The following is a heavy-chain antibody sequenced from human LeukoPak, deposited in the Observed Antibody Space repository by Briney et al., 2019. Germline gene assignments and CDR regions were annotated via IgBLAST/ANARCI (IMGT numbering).Heavy chain of an antibody. CDR1: GHRFTNHW. D-gene: IGHD1-26*01. J-gene: IGHJ5*02. CDR3: ARRPYSGSPNWFDP. Sequence: GESLKISCEVSGHRFTNHWIGWVRQMPGKGLEWMGIINLGDSDTKYSPSFQGQVTISLGKSISTAYLQWRSLKASDTAMYYCARRPYSGSPNWFDPWGQGTLVTVS. V-gene: IGHV5-51*01. CDR2: INLGDSDT.